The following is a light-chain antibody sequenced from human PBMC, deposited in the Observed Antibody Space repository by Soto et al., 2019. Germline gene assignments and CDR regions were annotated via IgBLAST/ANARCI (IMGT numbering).Light chain of an antibody. CDR2: GGS. CDR3: QQYDKWTRT. Sequence: EIVITQSPATLSVSPGERVTLSCRASQSLTRNLAWYQHKPGKSPRVVIYGGSARETGIPAMFSCGGAGAEYTRTISSLQSEDVAVDYCQQYDKWTRTFGQGTKVDIK. V-gene: IGKV3-15*01. CDR1: QSLTRN. J-gene: IGKJ1*01.